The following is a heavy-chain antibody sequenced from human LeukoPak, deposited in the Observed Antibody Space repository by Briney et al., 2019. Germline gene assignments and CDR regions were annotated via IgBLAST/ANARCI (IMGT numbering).Heavy chain of an antibody. D-gene: IGHD3-10*01. V-gene: IGHV4-38-2*02. J-gene: IGHJ5*02. Sequence: PETLSLTCTVSGYSISSGYYWGWVRQPPGKGLEWIGSISHAGSTDYSPSLKSRVTISLDTSKNQFSLKLSSVTAADTAVYYCARVHGSGSYTGWVWFDPWGQGTLVTVSS. CDR3: ARVHGSGSYTGWVWFDP. CDR2: ISHAGST. CDR1: GYSISSGYY.